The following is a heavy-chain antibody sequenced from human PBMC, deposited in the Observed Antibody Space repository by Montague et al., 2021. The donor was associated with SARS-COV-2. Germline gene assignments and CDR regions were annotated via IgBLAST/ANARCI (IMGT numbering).Heavy chain of an antibody. J-gene: IGHJ6*04. D-gene: IGHD2-15*01. V-gene: IGHV1-8*01. CDR3: ARAEYCSGGSCGYYYYGMDV. CDR2: MNPNNDNR. CDR1: GYTFTNYD. Sequence: SVKVSCKASGYTFTNYDINWLRQAPAQGLEWMGWMNPNNDNRGYTQKFEGRVTITRNTSISTAYMELSSLRSEDTAVYYCARAEYCSGGSCGYYYYGMDVWGKGTSVTVSS.